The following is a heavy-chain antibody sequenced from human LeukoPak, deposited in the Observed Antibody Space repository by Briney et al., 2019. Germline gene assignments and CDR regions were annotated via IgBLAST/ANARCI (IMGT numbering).Heavy chain of an antibody. J-gene: IGHJ4*02. CDR2: ISSSGSST. CDR3: ASRNYLNY. V-gene: IGHV3-23*01. Sequence: GGSLRLSCVASGFTFSTYAMSWVRQAPGKGLEWVSVISSSGSSTYYADSVKGRFTISRDNAKNSLYLQMNSLRAEDTAVYYCASRNYLNYWGQGTLVTVSS. CDR1: GFTFSTYA.